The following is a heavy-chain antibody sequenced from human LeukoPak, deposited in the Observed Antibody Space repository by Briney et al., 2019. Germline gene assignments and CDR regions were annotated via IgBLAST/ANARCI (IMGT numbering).Heavy chain of an antibody. V-gene: IGHV4-34*01. CDR3: ASTSPDYGDYELYFQH. CDR2: IYYSGST. D-gene: IGHD4-17*01. J-gene: IGHJ1*01. CDR1: GGSFSAYY. Sequence: PSETLSLTCAVYGGSFSAYYWNWIRQPPGKGLEWIGSIYYSGSTYYNPSLKSRVTISVDTSKNQFSLKLSSVTAADTAVYYCASTSPDYGDYELYFQHWGQGTLVTVSS.